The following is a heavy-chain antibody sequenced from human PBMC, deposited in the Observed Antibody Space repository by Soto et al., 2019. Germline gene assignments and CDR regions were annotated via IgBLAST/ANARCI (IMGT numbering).Heavy chain of an antibody. CDR1: GDTLTELS. V-gene: IGHV1-24*01. D-gene: IGHD3-22*01. Sequence: ASVKVSCKVSGDTLTELSLHCVRPAPGKGLEWMGGFDPEDGETIYAQKFQGRVTMTEDTSTDTAYMELSSLRSEDTAVYYCATNGVIGCDNSVRYDFSGHGTLVPVSS. J-gene: IGHJ4*01. CDR3: ATNGVIGCDNSVRYDF. CDR2: FDPEDGET.